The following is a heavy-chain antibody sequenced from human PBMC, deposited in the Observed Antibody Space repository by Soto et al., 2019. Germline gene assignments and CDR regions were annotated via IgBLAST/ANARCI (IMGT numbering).Heavy chain of an antibody. Sequence: GGSLRLSCAASGFTFSSYGMHWVRQAPGKGLEWVAVIWYDGSNKYYADSVKGRFTISRDNSKNALYLQMNSLRAEDTAVYYCARDRFNLRYCSSTSCYTYGMDVWGQGTTVTV. J-gene: IGHJ6*02. CDR1: GFTFSSYG. D-gene: IGHD2-2*02. CDR3: ARDRFNLRYCSSTSCYTYGMDV. V-gene: IGHV3-33*01. CDR2: IWYDGSNK.